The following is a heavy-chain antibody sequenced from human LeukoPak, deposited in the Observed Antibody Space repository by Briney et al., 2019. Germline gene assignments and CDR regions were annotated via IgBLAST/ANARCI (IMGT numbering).Heavy chain of an antibody. CDR1: GFTFSSYG. CDR2: ISYDGSNK. Sequence: QPGGSLRLSCAASGFTFSSYGMHWVRQAPGKGLEWVAVISYDGSNKYYADSVKGRFTISRDNSKNALFLQMNSLRAEDTVVYYCTKVITMVRGVIPRTDAYYYYGMDVWGQGTTVTVSS. V-gene: IGHV3-30*18. CDR3: TKVITMVRGVIPRTDAYYYYGMDV. J-gene: IGHJ6*02. D-gene: IGHD3-10*01.